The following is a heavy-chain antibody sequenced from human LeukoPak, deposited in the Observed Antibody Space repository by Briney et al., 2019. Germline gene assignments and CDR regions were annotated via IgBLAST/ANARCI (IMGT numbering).Heavy chain of an antibody. CDR1: GFTFGSYG. J-gene: IGHJ4*02. D-gene: IGHD3-22*01. Sequence: GGSLRLSCAASGFTFGSYGMHWVRQAPGKGLEWVAVIWYDGSNKYYADSVKGRFTISRDNSKNTLYLQMNSLRAEDTAVYYCARETYYDSSGYPQDYWGQGTLVTVSS. V-gene: IGHV3-33*08. CDR2: IWYDGSNK. CDR3: ARETYYDSSGYPQDY.